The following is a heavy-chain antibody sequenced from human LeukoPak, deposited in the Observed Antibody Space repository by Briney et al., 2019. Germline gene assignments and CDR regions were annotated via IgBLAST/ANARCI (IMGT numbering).Heavy chain of an antibody. Sequence: ASVKVSCKASGYTFSNYYMHWVRQAPGQGLEWMGTVNPSGDSPIYAQRLQGRVTMTRDTSTRTVYMELSSLRSEDTAVYYCTRAYYYESSGYYFDYWGQGTLVTVSS. CDR3: TRAYYYESSGYYFDY. CDR2: VNPSGDSP. J-gene: IGHJ4*02. D-gene: IGHD3-22*01. V-gene: IGHV1-46*04. CDR1: GYTFSNYY.